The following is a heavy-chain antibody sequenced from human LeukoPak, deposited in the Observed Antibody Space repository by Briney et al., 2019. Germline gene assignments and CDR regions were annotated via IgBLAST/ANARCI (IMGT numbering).Heavy chain of an antibody. Sequence: GGSLRLSCAASGFTFSSYAMSWVRQAPGKGLDWVSAICGSGGSNYYADSVKGRFTISRDNSKNPLYLQMNSLRAEDTAVYYCARDVYGHGYNSFDYWGLGILVTVSS. CDR3: ARDVYGHGYNSFDY. J-gene: IGHJ4*02. CDR1: GFTFSSYA. V-gene: IGHV3-23*01. D-gene: IGHD5-24*01. CDR2: ICGSGGSN.